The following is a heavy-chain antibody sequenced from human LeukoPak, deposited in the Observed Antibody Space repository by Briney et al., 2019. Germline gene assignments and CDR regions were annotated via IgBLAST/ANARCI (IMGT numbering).Heavy chain of an antibody. V-gene: IGHV4-34*01. CDR1: GGSFSGYY. J-gene: IGHJ5*02. D-gene: IGHD4-23*01. CDR2: INHSGST. CDR3: ARGGARWFSRNNWFDP. Sequence: SETLSLTCAAYGGSFSGYYWSWIRQPPGKGLEWIGEINHSGSTNYNPSLKSRVTKSVDTSKNQFSLKLSSVTAADTAVYYCARGGARWFSRNNWFDPWGQGTLVTVSS.